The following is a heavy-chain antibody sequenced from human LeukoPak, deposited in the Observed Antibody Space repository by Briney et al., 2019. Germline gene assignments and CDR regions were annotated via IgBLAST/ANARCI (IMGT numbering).Heavy chain of an antibody. CDR1: GGSISSGDYY. CDR3: ARGKGWSSGYSTRDYFDY. V-gene: IGHV4-30-4*01. J-gene: IGHJ4*02. CDR2: IYYSGST. D-gene: IGHD3-22*01. Sequence: SETLSLTCTVSGGSISSGDYYWSWIRQPPGKGLEWIGYIYYSGSTYYNPSLKSRVTISVDTSKNQFSLKLSSVTAADTAVYYCARGKGWSSGYSTRDYFDYWGQGTLVTVSS.